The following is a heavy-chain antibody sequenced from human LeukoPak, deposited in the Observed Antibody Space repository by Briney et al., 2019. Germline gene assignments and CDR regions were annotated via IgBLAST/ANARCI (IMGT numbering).Heavy chain of an antibody. CDR1: GFTVSSNY. J-gene: IGHJ4*02. CDR3: ARVGQYYYDSSGYYHFDY. V-gene: IGHV3-66*02. D-gene: IGHD3-22*01. Sequence: PGGSLRLSCAASGFTVSSNYMSWVRQAPGKGLEWVSVIYSGGSTYYADSVKGRFIISRDNSKNTLYLQMNSLRAEDTAVYYCARVGQYYYDSSGYYHFDYWGQGTLVTVSS. CDR2: IYSGGST.